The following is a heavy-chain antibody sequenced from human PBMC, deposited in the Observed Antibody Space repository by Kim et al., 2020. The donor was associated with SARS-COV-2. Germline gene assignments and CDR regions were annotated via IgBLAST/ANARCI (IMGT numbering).Heavy chain of an antibody. CDR2: IKQDGSEK. CDR3: ARAPEERYEILTGWWCYYYYGMDV. D-gene: IGHD3-9*01. J-gene: IGHJ6*02. CDR1: GFTFSSYW. Sequence: GGSLRLSCAASGFTFSSYWMSWVRQAPGKGLEWVANIKQDGSEKYYVDSVKGRFTISRDNAKNSLYLQMNSLRAEDTAVYYCARAPEERYEILTGWWCYYYYGMDVWGQGTTVTVSS. V-gene: IGHV3-7*01.